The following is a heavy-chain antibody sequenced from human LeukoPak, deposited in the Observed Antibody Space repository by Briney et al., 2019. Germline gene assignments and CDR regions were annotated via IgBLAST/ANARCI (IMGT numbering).Heavy chain of an antibody. V-gene: IGHV1-69*13. CDR3: ARDPEYSGSYSYYFDY. D-gene: IGHD1-26*01. Sequence: SVKVSCKASGGTFSSYAISWVRQAPGQGLEWMGGIIPIFGTANYAQKFRGRVTITADESTSTAYMELGSLRSEDTAVYYCARDPEYSGSYSYYFDYWGQGTLVTVSS. J-gene: IGHJ4*02. CDR1: GGTFSSYA. CDR2: IIPIFGTA.